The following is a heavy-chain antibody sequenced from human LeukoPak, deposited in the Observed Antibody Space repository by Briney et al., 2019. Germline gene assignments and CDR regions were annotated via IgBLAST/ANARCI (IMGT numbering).Heavy chain of an antibody. Sequence: ASVKVSCKASGYTFTSYDINWVRQATGQGLEWMGWMNPNSGNTGYAQKFQGRVTMTRNTSISTAYMELSSLRSEDTAVYHCAGGRDSSSWYDVYYYYYMDVWGKGTTVTVSS. J-gene: IGHJ6*03. CDR3: AGGRDSSSWYDVYYYYYMDV. CDR1: GYTFTSYD. D-gene: IGHD6-13*01. CDR2: MNPNSGNT. V-gene: IGHV1-8*01.